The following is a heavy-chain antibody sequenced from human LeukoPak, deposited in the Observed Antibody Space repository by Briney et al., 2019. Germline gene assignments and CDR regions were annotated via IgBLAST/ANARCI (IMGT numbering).Heavy chain of an antibody. J-gene: IGHJ6*02. CDR3: AGGYDSSGYYLDDYYYYGMDV. CDR2: TRNKANSYTT. Sequence: GGSLRLSCAASGFTFSDHYMDWVRQAPGKGLEWVGRTRNKANSYTTEYAASVKGRFTISRDDSKNSLYLQMNSLKTEDTAVYYCAGGYDSSGYYLDDYYYYGMDVWGQGTTVTVSS. D-gene: IGHD3-22*01. V-gene: IGHV3-72*01. CDR1: GFTFSDHY.